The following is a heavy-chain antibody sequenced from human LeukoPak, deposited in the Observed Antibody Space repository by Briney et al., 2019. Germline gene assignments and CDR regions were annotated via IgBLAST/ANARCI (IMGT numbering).Heavy chain of an antibody. CDR1: GYTFTGYY. CDR3: ARGGRSDILTGPLLDY. Sequence: ASVKVSCKASGYTFTGYYMHWVRQAPGQGLEWMGWINPNSGGTNYAQRFQGWVTMTRDTSISTAYMELSRLRSDDTAVYYCARGGRSDILTGPLLDYWGQGTLVTVSS. V-gene: IGHV1-2*04. J-gene: IGHJ4*02. D-gene: IGHD3-9*01. CDR2: INPNSGGT.